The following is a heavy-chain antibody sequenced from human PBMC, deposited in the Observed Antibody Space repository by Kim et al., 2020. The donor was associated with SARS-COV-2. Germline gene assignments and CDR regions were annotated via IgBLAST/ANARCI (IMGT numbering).Heavy chain of an antibody. J-gene: IGHJ4*02. Sequence: GGSLRLSCAASGFTFDDYTMHWVRQAPGKGLEWVSLICWDGGSTYYADSVQDRFTISRDNSKNSLYLQMNSLRTEDTALYYCAKGYSSGWLGYWGQGTLVTVSS. CDR1: GFTFDDYT. CDR2: ICWDGGST. D-gene: IGHD6-19*01. CDR3: AKGYSSGWLGY. V-gene: IGHV3-43*01.